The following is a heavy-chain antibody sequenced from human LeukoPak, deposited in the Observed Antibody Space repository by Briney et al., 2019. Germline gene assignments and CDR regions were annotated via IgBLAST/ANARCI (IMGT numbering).Heavy chain of an antibody. Sequence: GGSLRLSCAASGFTFSEYTMTWVRQAPGKGLQWVSSISSSASLINYSDSVEGRFTISRDNTKNSLFLHMNGLRAEDTAVYYCARYSSSWYAAADYWGRGTLVTVSS. V-gene: IGHV3-21*01. D-gene: IGHD6-13*01. J-gene: IGHJ4*02. CDR3: ARYSSSWYAAADY. CDR1: GFTFSEYT. CDR2: ISSSASLI.